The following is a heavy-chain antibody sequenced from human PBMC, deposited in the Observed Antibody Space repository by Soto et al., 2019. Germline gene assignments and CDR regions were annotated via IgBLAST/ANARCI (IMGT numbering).Heavy chain of an antibody. V-gene: IGHV4-4*02. J-gene: IGHJ6*03. CDR3: ARDSGGSYYYYMDV. CDR1: SGSIISSNW. D-gene: IGHD3-10*01. Sequence: SETLSLTCAVSSGSIISSNWWSWVRQPPGKGLEWIGEIYHSGSTNYNPSLKSRVTISVDKSKNQFSLKLSSVTAADTAVYYCARDSGGSYYYYMDVWGKGTTVTVSS. CDR2: IYHSGST.